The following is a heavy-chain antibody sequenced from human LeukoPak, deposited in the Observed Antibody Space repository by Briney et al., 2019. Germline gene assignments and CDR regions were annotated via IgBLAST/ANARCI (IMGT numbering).Heavy chain of an antibody. CDR2: IIPIFGTA. CDR1: GGTFSSYA. V-gene: IGHV1-69*13. J-gene: IGHJ3*02. Sequence: GASMKVSCKASGGTFSSYAISWVRQAPGQGLEWMGGIIPIFGTANYAQKFQGRVTITADESTSTAYMELSSLRSEDTAVYYCARARDDYIDAFDIWGQGTMVTVSS. CDR3: ARARDDYIDAFDI. D-gene: IGHD5-24*01.